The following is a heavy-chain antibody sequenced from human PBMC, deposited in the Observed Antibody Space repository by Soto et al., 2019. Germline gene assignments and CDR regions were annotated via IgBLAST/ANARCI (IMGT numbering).Heavy chain of an antibody. D-gene: IGHD1-26*01. J-gene: IGHJ5*02. CDR2: TYYRSKWYN. CDR3: ARDPWAPVTAGFDP. Sequence: PSQTLSLTCAISGDSVSSNSAAWNWIRQSPSRGPEWLGRTYYRSKWYNDYAVSVKSRITLNPDTSKNQFSLQLNSVTPEDTAVYYCARDPWAPVTAGFDPWGQGVLVTVSS. CDR1: GDSVSSNSAA. V-gene: IGHV6-1*01.